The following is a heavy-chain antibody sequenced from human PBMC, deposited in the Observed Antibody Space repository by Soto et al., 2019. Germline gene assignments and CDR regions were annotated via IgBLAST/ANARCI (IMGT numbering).Heavy chain of an antibody. D-gene: IGHD2-8*01. Sequence: QVQLVQSGGEVTKPGASVKVSCKSSEYTFTSYGVSWVRQAPGQGLEWLGWISVYTGNTKQAQKCQDRVTLTTEASPGTASLELRNLRSDDTAVYYCARDRCTTDRCYTHHFDVWGQGTTVTVSS. CDR3: ARDRCTTDRCYTHHFDV. CDR1: EYTFTSYG. J-gene: IGHJ6*02. V-gene: IGHV1-18*04. CDR2: ISVYTGNT.